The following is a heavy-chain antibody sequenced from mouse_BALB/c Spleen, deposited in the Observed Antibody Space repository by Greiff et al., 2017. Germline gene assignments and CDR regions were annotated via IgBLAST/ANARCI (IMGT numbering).Heavy chain of an antibody. Sequence: EVMLVESGGGLVKPGGSLKLSCAASGFTFSSYTMSWVRQTPEKRLEWVATISSGGSYTYYPDSVKGRFTISRDNAKNTLYLQMSSLKSEDTAMYYCTREGGNYTFAYWGQGTLVTVSA. J-gene: IGHJ3*01. D-gene: IGHD2-1*01. CDR3: TREGGNYTFAY. CDR1: GFTFSSYT. V-gene: IGHV5-6-4*01. CDR2: ISSGGSYT.